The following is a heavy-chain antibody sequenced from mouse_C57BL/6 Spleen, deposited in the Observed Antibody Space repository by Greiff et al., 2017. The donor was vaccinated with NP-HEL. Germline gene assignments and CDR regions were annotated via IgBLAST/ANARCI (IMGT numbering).Heavy chain of an antibody. Sequence: QVQLQQPGAELVRPGSSVKLSCKASGYTFTSYWMDWVKQRPGQGLEWIGNIYPSDSETHYNQKFKDKATLTVDKSSSTAYMQLSSLTSEDSAVYYCARGGVLRYNYFDYWGQGTTLTVSS. J-gene: IGHJ2*01. V-gene: IGHV1-61*01. CDR2: IYPSDSET. CDR3: ARGGVLRYNYFDY. CDR1: GYTFTSYW. D-gene: IGHD1-1*01.